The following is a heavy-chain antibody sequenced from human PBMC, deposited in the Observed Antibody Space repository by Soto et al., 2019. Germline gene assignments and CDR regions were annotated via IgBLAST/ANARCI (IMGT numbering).Heavy chain of an antibody. CDR3: AREGDGTMIVVVTTRWYGMDV. V-gene: IGHV1-2*02. J-gene: IGHJ6*02. Sequence: VASVKVSCKASGYTFTGYYMHWVRQAPGQGLEWMGWINPNSGGTNYAQKFQGRVTMTRDTSISTAYMELSRLRSDDTAVYYCAREGDGTMIVVVTTRWYGMDVWGQGTTVTVS. D-gene: IGHD3-22*01. CDR1: GYTFTGYY. CDR2: INPNSGGT.